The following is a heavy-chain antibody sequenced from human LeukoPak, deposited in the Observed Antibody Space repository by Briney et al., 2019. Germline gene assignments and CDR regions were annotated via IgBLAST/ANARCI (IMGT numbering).Heavy chain of an antibody. CDR1: GGSISSYY. CDR3: ARDSVAGPYYYYYYMDV. Sequence: SETLSLTCTVSGGSISSYYWSWIRQPPGKGLEWIGYIYYSGSTNYNPSLKSRVTISVDTSKNQFSLKLSSVTAADTAVYYCARDSVAGPYYYYYYMDVWGKGTTVTISS. J-gene: IGHJ6*03. D-gene: IGHD6-19*01. CDR2: IYYSGST. V-gene: IGHV4-59*12.